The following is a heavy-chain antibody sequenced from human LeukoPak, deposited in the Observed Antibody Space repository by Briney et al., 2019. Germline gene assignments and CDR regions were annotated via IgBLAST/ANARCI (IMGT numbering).Heavy chain of an antibody. CDR2: ISSSSSTI. J-gene: IGHJ6*03. Sequence: PGGSLRLSCAASGFTFSSYEMNWVRQAPGKGLEWVSYISSSSSTIYYADSVKGRFTISRDNAKNSLYLQMNSLRAEDTAVYYCAREGYDFWGVYMDVWGKGTTVTVSS. CDR3: AREGYDFWGVYMDV. D-gene: IGHD3-3*01. CDR1: GFTFSSYE. V-gene: IGHV3-48*01.